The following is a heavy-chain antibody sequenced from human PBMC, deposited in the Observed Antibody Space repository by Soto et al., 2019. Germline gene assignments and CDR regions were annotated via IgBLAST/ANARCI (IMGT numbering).Heavy chain of an antibody. CDR3: ARVLVIMGNDY. CDR2: IRKDSSEK. J-gene: IGHJ4*02. Sequence: PGGSLRLSCAASGFTFSSYSMNWVRQAPGKGLEWVSNIRKDSSEKYYADSVKGRFTISRDNAKNSLYLQMNSLRAEDTAVYYCARVLVIMGNDYWGEGTLVTVSS. D-gene: IGHD3-9*01. CDR1: GFTFSSYS. V-gene: IGHV3-21*05.